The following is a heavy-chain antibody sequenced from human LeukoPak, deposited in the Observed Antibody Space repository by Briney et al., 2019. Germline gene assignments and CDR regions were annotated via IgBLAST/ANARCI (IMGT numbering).Heavy chain of an antibody. CDR1: GGTFSSYA. D-gene: IGHD3-3*01. J-gene: IGHJ4*02. V-gene: IGHV1-69*05. Sequence: ASVKVSCKASGGTFSSYAISWVRQAPGQGLEWMGGIIPIFGTANCAQKFQGRVTITTDESTSTAYMELSSLRSEDTAVYYCASLGFWSGYPPRDYWGQGTLVTVSS. CDR2: IIPIFGTA. CDR3: ASLGFWSGYPPRDY.